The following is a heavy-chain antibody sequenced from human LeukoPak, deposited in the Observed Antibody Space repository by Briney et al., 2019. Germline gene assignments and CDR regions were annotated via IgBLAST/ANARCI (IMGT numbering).Heavy chain of an antibody. Sequence: SGPTLVNPTQTLTLTCTFSGFSLSTSGVGVGWIRQPPRKALEWLALIYLDDDKRYSPSLKSRVTITKDTSKNQVVLTMTNMDPVDTGTYYCAHSMTSVVTRDSYYYTLDVWGQGTTVTVSS. J-gene: IGHJ6*02. CDR3: AHSMTSVVTRDSYYYTLDV. CDR1: GFSLSTSGVG. CDR2: IYLDDDK. D-gene: IGHD4-23*01. V-gene: IGHV2-5*02.